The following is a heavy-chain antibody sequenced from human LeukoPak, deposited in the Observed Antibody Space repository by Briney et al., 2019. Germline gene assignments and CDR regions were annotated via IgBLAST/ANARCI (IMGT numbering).Heavy chain of an antibody. CDR3: ARSDGYGLVGI. V-gene: IGHV4-34*01. CDR2: INHSGTT. Sequence: SETLSLTCAVYDGSLSGYYWSWIRQTPGKGLEWIGEINHSGTTNYNPSLKSRVNISLDTSENQFSLKLSSVTAADTAVYYCARSDGYGLVGIWGQGTMVTVSS. J-gene: IGHJ3*02. CDR1: DGSLSGYY. D-gene: IGHD3-10*01.